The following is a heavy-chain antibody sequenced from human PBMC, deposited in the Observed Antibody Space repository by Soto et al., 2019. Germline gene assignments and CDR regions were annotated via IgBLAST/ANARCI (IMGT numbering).Heavy chain of an antibody. Sequence: SVKVSCKTSGGTFRNDIITWVRQAPGQGLEWMGRIIPLLDTTIYAQKFQGRVTMTEDTSTDTAYMELSSLRSEDTAVYYCATIEVTMVRGVIITYYFDYWGQGTLVTVSS. J-gene: IGHJ4*02. CDR3: ATIEVTMVRGVIITYYFDY. D-gene: IGHD3-10*01. CDR2: IIPLLDTT. V-gene: IGHV1-69*08. CDR1: GGTFRNDI.